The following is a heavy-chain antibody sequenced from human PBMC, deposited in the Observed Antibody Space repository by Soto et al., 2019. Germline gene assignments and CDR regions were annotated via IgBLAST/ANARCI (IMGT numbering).Heavy chain of an antibody. CDR1: GGSISSYY. CDR2: IYYSGST. J-gene: IGHJ4*02. CDR3: ARRWGPTFDF. Sequence: SETLSLTCTVSGGSISSYYWSWIRQPPGKGLEWIGYIYYSGSTNYNPSLKSRVTISVDTSKNQFSLKLSSVTTADTAVYYCARRWGPTFDFWGQGTLVTVSS. D-gene: IGHD1-26*01. V-gene: IGHV4-59*01.